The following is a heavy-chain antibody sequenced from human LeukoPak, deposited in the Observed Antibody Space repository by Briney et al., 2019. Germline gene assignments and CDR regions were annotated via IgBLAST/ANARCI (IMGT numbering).Heavy chain of an antibody. CDR2: ISGSGGST. CDR1: GFTFSSYA. Sequence: GGSLRLSCAASGFTFSSYAMSWVRQAPGKGLEWVSAISGSGGSTYYADSVKGRFTISRDNSKNTLYLQMNSLRAEDTAVYYCAKSGRGPNSPIYYYDSSAPPRSGMDVWGQGTTATVSS. CDR3: AKSGRGPNSPIYYYDSSAPPRSGMDV. D-gene: IGHD3-22*01. V-gene: IGHV3-23*01. J-gene: IGHJ6*02.